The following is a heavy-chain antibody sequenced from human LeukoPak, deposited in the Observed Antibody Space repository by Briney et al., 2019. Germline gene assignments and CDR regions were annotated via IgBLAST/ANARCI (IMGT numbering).Heavy chain of an antibody. Sequence: ASVKVSCKGSGCTLTELSMQWVRQAPGKGLEWMEGFNPEDGETIYAQKFQGRVTMTEDTSTDTAYMELSSLRSEDTAVYYCATAGAAQRYYKYYGIDVWGPGTTVTVSS. CDR3: ATAGAAQRYYKYYGIDV. CDR1: GCTLTELS. D-gene: IGHD2-8*01. V-gene: IGHV1-24*01. CDR2: FNPEDGET. J-gene: IGHJ6*02.